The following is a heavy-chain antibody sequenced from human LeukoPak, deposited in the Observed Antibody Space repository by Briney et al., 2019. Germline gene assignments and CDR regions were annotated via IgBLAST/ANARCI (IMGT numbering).Heavy chain of an antibody. CDR1: GFTFSSYA. CDR3: ARVRDTALAEAFDI. D-gene: IGHD5-18*01. V-gene: IGHV3-21*01. CDR2: ISSSSIYI. J-gene: IGHJ3*02. Sequence: GGSLRLSCAASGFTFSSYAMSWVRQAPGKGLEWVSSISSSSIYIYYVDSVKGRFTISRDNAKNSLYLQMNSLRAEDTAVYYCARVRDTALAEAFDIWGQGTMVTVSS.